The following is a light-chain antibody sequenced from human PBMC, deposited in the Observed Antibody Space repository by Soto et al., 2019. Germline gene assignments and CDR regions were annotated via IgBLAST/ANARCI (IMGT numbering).Light chain of an antibody. CDR2: AAS. J-gene: IGKJ5*01. CDR1: QGISNY. V-gene: IGKV1-8*01. CDR3: QQLNSYPIT. Sequence: SLMPQSPSSLSASTGDRVTITCRASQGISNYLAWYQQKPGKAPKLLIYAASTLQSGVPSRFSGSGSGTDFTLTINCLQSEDFATYYCQQLNSYPITFGQGTRLEIK.